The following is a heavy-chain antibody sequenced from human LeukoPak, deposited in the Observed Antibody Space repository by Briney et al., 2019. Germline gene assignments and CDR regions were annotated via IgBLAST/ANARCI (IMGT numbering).Heavy chain of an antibody. CDR2: ISAYNGST. CDR3: AKSIKVALSGAYFDP. CDR1: GYTFSNSG. D-gene: IGHD6-19*01. Sequence: ASVKVSCKASGYTFSNSGVSWLRQAPGQGLEWMGWISAYNGSTNYAQKFQDRVAMTTDTSTNTAYMELRSLRSDDTAVYYCAKSIKVALSGAYFDPWGQGTLVTVSS. J-gene: IGHJ5*02. V-gene: IGHV1-18*01.